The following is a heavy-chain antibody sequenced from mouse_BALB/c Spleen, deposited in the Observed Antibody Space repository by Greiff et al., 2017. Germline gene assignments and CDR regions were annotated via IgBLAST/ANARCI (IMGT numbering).Heavy chain of an antibody. CDR2: IYPYNGGT. Sequence: EVKLQESGPELVKPGASVKISCKASGYTFTDYNMHWVKQSHGKSLEWIGYIYPYNGGTGYNQKFKSKATLTVDNSSSTAYMELRSLTSEDSAVYYCARCYYYGIFDYWGQGTTLTVSS. CDR3: ARCYYYGIFDY. D-gene: IGHD1-1*01. J-gene: IGHJ2*01. V-gene: IGHV1S29*02. CDR1: GYTFTDYN.